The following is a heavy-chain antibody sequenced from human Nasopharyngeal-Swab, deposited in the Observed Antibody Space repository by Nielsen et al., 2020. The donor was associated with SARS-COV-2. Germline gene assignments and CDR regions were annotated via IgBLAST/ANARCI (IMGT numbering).Heavy chain of an antibody. J-gene: IGHJ6*02. CDR2: FDPEDGET. D-gene: IGHD3-10*01. CDR1: GYTLTELS. Sequence: ASVKVSCKVSGYTLTELSMHWVRQAPGKGLEWMGGFDPEDGETIYAQKFQGRVTMTEDISTDTAYMELSSLRSEDTAVYYCATGFAITMVRGVRYYYYGMDVWGQGTTVTVSS. V-gene: IGHV1-24*01. CDR3: ATGFAITMVRGVRYYYYGMDV.